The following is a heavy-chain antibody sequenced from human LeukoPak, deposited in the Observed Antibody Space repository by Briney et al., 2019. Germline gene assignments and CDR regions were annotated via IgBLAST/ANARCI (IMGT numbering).Heavy chain of an antibody. V-gene: IGHV4-34*01. Sequence: SETLSLTCAVYGGSFSGYYWSWIRQPPGKGLEWIGEINHSGSTNYNPSLKSRVTISVDTSKNQFSLKLGSVTAADTAVYYCARGRTMTKRFDIWGQGTMVTVSS. CDR3: ARGRTMTKRFDI. CDR2: INHSGST. D-gene: IGHD3-22*01. CDR1: GGSFSGYY. J-gene: IGHJ3*02.